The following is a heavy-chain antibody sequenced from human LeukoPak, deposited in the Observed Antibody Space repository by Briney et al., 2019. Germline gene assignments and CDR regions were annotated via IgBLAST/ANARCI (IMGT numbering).Heavy chain of an antibody. CDR3: ARGRQDVTMIVVVMTAVSYYLDV. CDR2: MNPSGST. CDR1: AGSFSGHY. Sequence: SETLSLTCPLYAGSFSGHYWTWIRQPPGKGLEWIGEMNPSGSTTYNPSLKSRVTISVDTSKNQFSLKWSSVTAADTGVYYCARGRQDVTMIVVVMTAVSYYLDVWGKGTTVTVS. J-gene: IGHJ6*03. D-gene: IGHD3-22*01. V-gene: IGHV4-34*01.